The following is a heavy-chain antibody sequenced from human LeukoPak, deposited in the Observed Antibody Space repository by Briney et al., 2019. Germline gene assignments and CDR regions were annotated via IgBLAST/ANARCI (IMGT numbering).Heavy chain of an antibody. CDR2: MYYTGNT. V-gene: IGHV4-39*07. Sequence: SETLSLTCTVSGGSISSRSYSWGWIRQPPGKGLEWIGSMYYTGNTDYNPSLKSRLTMSVDTSKNQFSLKLSSVTDADTAVYFCAKGYTNGVNQEVWLDPWGQGTLVTVSS. J-gene: IGHJ5*02. CDR1: GGSISSRSYS. D-gene: IGHD2-8*01. CDR3: AKGYTNGVNQEVWLDP.